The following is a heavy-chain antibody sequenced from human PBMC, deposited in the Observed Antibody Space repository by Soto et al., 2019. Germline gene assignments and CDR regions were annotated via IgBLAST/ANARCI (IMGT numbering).Heavy chain of an antibody. CDR3: AKDGYDSSGDLYYFAY. Sequence: EVQLLESGGGLVQPGGSLRLSCAASGFTFSTYAMSWVRQAPGKGLEWVSAISGSPSSTYYADSVKGRFTISRDNSKKTLFLQMNSLRAEDTAIYYCAKDGYDSSGDLYYFAYWGQGIPVTVSS. CDR2: ISGSPSST. D-gene: IGHD3-22*01. CDR1: GFTFSTYA. V-gene: IGHV3-23*01. J-gene: IGHJ4*02.